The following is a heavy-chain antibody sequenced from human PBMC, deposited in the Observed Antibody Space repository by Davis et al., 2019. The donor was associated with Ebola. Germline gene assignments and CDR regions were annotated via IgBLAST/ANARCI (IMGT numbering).Heavy chain of an antibody. CDR2: IYPEDSDT. D-gene: IGHD2-2*01. CDR1: GYNFSYRW. V-gene: IGHV5-51*01. Sequence: GESLKISCKGSGYNFSYRWIAWVRQMPGKGLEWMGIIYPEDSDTRYGPTFQGQVTISVDKSISTAYLQWSSLKASDTAMYYCARHCISTSCSPLYYYGMDVWGQGTTVTVSS. CDR3: ARHCISTSCSPLYYYGMDV. J-gene: IGHJ6*02.